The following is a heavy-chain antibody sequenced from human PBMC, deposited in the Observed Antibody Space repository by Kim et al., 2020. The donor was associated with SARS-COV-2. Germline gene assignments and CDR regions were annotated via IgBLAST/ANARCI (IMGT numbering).Heavy chain of an antibody. V-gene: IGHV3-21*01. CDR1: GFTFSSYS. D-gene: IGHD1-1*01. CDR2: ISSSSSYI. Sequence: GGSLRLSCAASGFTFSSYSMNWVRQAPGKGLEWVSSISSSSSYIYYADSVKGRFTISRDNAKNSLYLQMNSLRAEDTAVYYCARDPPGYNYFDYWGQGTLVTVSS. CDR3: ARDPPGYNYFDY. J-gene: IGHJ4*02.